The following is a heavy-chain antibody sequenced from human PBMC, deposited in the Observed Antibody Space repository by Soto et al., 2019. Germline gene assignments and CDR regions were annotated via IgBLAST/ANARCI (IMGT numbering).Heavy chain of an antibody. J-gene: IGHJ5*02. CDR1: GGSISSYY. V-gene: IGHV4-59*01. D-gene: IGHD2-2*01. CDR3: ARGLRRQLLNWFDP. CDR2: IYYIGST. Sequence: PSETLSRTGTVSGGSISSYYWSWIRQPPGKGLEWIGYIYYIGSTNYNPSLKSRVTISVDTSKNQFSLKLSSVTAADTAVYYCARGLRRQLLNWFDPCGRGTLVTVS.